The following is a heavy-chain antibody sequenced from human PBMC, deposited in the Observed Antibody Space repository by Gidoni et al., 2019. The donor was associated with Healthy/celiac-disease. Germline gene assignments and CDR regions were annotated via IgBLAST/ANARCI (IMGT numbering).Heavy chain of an antibody. CDR1: GFPFRSYW. CDR2: INSDGSST. D-gene: IGHD3-10*01. CDR3: ARGGAYYGSGDDAFDI. J-gene: IGHJ3*02. V-gene: IGHV3-74*01. Sequence: EVQLVESGGGLVQPGGSLRLSCAASGFPFRSYWMHWVRQAPGKGLVWVSRINSDGSSTSYADSVKGRFTISRDNAKNTLYLQMNSLRAEDTAVYYCARGGAYYGSGDDAFDIWGQGTMVTVSS.